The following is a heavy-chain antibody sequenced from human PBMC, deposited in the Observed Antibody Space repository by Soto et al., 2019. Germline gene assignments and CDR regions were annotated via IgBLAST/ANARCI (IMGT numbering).Heavy chain of an antibody. J-gene: IGHJ3*02. Sequence: PSETLSLTCSVSGGCITSYYWSWIRQPPGKGLEWIAYIYYSGSTSYNPSLKSRVSISLDTSKNQFSLKLSSVTAADTAVYYCARTYDGSGPNSGGYGFDIWGQGTMVTVSS. CDR2: IYYSGST. CDR1: GGCITSYY. D-gene: IGHD3-22*01. CDR3: ARTYDGSGPNSGGYGFDI. V-gene: IGHV4-59*13.